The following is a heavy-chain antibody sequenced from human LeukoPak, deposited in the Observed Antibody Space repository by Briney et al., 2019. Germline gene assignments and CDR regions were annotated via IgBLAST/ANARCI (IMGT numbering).Heavy chain of an antibody. J-gene: IGHJ4*02. Sequence: SVKASCKASGGTFSSYAISWVRQAPGQGLEWMGRIIPIFGTANYAQKFQGRVTITTDESTSTAYMELSSLRSEDTAVYYCARDMTTVTTFDYWGQGTLVTVSS. D-gene: IGHD4-17*01. CDR3: ARDMTTVTTFDY. V-gene: IGHV1-69*05. CDR1: GGTFSSYA. CDR2: IIPIFGTA.